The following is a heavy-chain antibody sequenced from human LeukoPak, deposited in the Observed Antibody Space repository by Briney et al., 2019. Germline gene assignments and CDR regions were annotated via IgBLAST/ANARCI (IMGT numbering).Heavy chain of an antibody. D-gene: IGHD5-24*01. J-gene: IGHJ6*03. Sequence: GSLRLYCAASGFTFSNYAMSWVRQAPGNGLEWFSAISGGGVGTNYADSVKGRFTISRDNSKNTVYLRMNTLRAEDTAVYFCAKRTYRDDYNRASMGYYYYIDVWGKGTTVTISS. CDR1: GFTFSNYA. CDR2: ISGGGVGT. V-gene: IGHV3-23*01. CDR3: AKRTYRDDYNRASMGYYYYIDV.